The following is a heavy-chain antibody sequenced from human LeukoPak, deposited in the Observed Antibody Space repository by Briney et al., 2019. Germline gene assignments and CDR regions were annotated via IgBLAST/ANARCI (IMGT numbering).Heavy chain of an antibody. J-gene: IGHJ4*02. Sequence: SQTLSLTCAVSGGSLSSGDNCWNWIRHPPGKGLEWIGYIYHSGSTYYNPSLRSRVTISIDTSKNQFSLRLNSVTAADTAVYYCARVAVIRGVIDYWGQGTLVTVSS. CDR2: IYHSGST. V-gene: IGHV4-30-4*01. CDR1: GGSLSSGDNC. D-gene: IGHD3-10*01. CDR3: ARVAVIRGVIDY.